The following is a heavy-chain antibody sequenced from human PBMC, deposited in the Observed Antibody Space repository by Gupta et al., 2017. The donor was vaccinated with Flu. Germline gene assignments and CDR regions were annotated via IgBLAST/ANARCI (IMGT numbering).Heavy chain of an antibody. CDR3: ARTAVIRSFEWFDP. Sequence: QVQLQESGPGLVKPSETLSLTCAVSGYSISSGYYWGWIRQPPGKGLEWIGSIYHSGSTYYNPSLKSRVTISVDTSKNQFSLKLSSVTAADTAMYYCARTAVIRSFEWFDPWGQGTLVTVSS. CDR2: IYHSGST. J-gene: IGHJ5*02. V-gene: IGHV4-38-2*01. CDR1: GYSISSGYY. D-gene: IGHD2-21*01.